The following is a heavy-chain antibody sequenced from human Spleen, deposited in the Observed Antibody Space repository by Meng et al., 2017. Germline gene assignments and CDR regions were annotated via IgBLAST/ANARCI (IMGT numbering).Heavy chain of an antibody. V-gene: IGHV4-34*01. J-gene: IGHJ1*01. Sequence: VQQQRWGAGQLKPPGTPSLTSATVGGSFIGYSWSWCGQPPGKGLEWIGEINHRGTTNYNPSLKSRVTISVDTSKNQFSLKLSSVTAADTAVYYCARGYSRGKYFQHWGQGTLVTVSS. CDR1: GGSFIGYS. CDR3: ARGYSRGKYFQH. CDR2: INHRGTT. D-gene: IGHD6-13*01.